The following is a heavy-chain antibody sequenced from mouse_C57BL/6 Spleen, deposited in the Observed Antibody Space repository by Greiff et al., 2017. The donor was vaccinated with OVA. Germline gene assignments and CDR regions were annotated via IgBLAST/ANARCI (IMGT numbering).Heavy chain of an antibody. CDR3: ARPSLGDYYAMDY. V-gene: IGHV7-3*01. D-gene: IGHD4-1*01. CDR2: IRNKANGYTT. CDR1: GFTFTDYY. Sequence: EVHLVESGGGLVQPGGSLSLSCAASGFTFTDYYMSWVRQPPGKALEWLGFIRNKANGYTTEYSASVKGRFTISRDNSQSILYLQMNALRAEDSATYYCARPSLGDYYAMDYWGQGTSVTVSS. J-gene: IGHJ4*01.